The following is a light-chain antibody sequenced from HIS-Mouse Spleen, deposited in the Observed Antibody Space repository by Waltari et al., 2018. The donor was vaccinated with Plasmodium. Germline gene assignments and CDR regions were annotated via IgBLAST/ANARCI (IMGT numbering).Light chain of an antibody. CDR1: QSVSSN. J-gene: IGKJ1*01. Sequence: EIVMTQSPATLSVSPGERATLSCRASQSVSSNLAWSQQKHGQAPRLLIYGASTRATGIPARFRGSGSGTEFTLTISSLQSEDFAVYYCQQYNNWPAWTFGQGTKVEIK. CDR2: GAS. CDR3: QQYNNWPAWT. V-gene: IGKV3-15*01.